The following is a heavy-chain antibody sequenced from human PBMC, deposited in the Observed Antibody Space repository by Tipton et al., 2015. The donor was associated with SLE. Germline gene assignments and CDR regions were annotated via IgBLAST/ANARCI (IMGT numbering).Heavy chain of an antibody. CDR1: GFTFSSYG. CDR2: ISGSGANT. D-gene: IGHD3-3*01. V-gene: IGHV3-23*01. Sequence: SLRLSCAASGFTFSSYGMSWVRQAPGKGLEWVSGISGSGANTYYADSVKGRFTISRDNSKNTLYLQMNSLRAEDTAVYYCASSLLTVFAGFDYWGQGTLVTVSS. CDR3: ASSLLTVFAGFDY. J-gene: IGHJ4*02.